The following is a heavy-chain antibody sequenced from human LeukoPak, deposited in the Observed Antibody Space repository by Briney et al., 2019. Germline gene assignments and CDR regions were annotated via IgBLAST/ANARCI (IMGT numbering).Heavy chain of an antibody. CDR2: MNPNSGNT. V-gene: IGHV1-8*01. CDR1: GYTFTSYD. Sequence: GSVKVSCKASGYTFTSYDINWVRQATGQGREWMGWMNPNSGNTGYAQKFQGRVTMTRNTSISTAYMELSSLRSEDTAVYYCARGPIWFGELWYWGQGTLVTVSS. CDR3: ARGPIWFGELWY. J-gene: IGHJ4*02. D-gene: IGHD3-10*01.